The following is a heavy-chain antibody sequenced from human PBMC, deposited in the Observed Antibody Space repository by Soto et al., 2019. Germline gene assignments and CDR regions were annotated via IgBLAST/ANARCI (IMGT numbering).Heavy chain of an antibody. V-gene: IGHV1-18*04. J-gene: IGHJ3*02. CDR2: ISAYNGNT. CDR3: ARGYYDSSGYYSPDDAFDI. Sequence: GASVKVSCKASGYTFTSYGISWVRQAPGQGLEWMGWISAYNGNTNYAQKLQGRVTMTTDTSTSTAYMELRSLRSDDTAVYYCARGYYDSSGYYSPDDAFDIWGQGTMVTVSS. CDR1: GYTFTSYG. D-gene: IGHD3-22*01.